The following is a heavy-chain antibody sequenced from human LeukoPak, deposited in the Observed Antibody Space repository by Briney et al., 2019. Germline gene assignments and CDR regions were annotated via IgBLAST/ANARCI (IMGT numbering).Heavy chain of an antibody. CDR2: IDSDGSSR. CDR3: ARGLTVFGVVNDAFDI. V-gene: IGHV3-74*01. CDR1: GFTFSSYW. J-gene: IGHJ3*02. D-gene: IGHD3-3*01. Sequence: GGSLRLSRAASGFTFSSYWMNWVRQAPGKGLVWVSRIDSDGSSRSYTDAVKGRFTISRDNAKNTLYLQMNSLRGEDTAVYYCARGLTVFGVVNDAFDIWGQGTMVTVSS.